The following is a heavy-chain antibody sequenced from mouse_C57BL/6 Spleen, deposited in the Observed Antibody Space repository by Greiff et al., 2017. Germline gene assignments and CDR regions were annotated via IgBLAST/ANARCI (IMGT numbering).Heavy chain of an antibody. CDR3: ARDHGSFAY. Sequence: VQLQQSGPGLVKPSQSLSLTCSVTGYSITSGYYWNWIRQFPGNKLEWMGYISYDGSNNYNPSLKNRISITRDTSKNQFFLKLNSVTTEDTATYYCARDHGSFAYWGQGTLVTVSA. CDR1: GYSITSGYY. V-gene: IGHV3-6*01. CDR2: ISYDGSN. J-gene: IGHJ3*01.